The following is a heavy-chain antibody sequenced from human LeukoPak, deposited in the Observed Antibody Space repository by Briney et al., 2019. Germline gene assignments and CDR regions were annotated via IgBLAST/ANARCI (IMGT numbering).Heavy chain of an antibody. CDR1: GFTFSSYG. V-gene: IGHV3-33*01. CDR2: IWYDGSNK. Sequence: PGRSLRLSCAASGFTFSSYGMHWVRQAPGKGLEWVAVIWYDGSNKYYADSVKGRFTISRDNSKNTLYLQMNSLRAEDTAVYYCARADESTIHFDYWGQGTLVTVSS. J-gene: IGHJ4*02. CDR3: ARADESTIHFDY. D-gene: IGHD5-24*01.